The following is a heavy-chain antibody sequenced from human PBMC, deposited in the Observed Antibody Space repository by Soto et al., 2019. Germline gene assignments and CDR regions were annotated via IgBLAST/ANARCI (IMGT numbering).Heavy chain of an antibody. V-gene: IGHV1-69*01. CDR1: GGIFSTYA. J-gene: IGHJ4*02. D-gene: IGHD3-10*01. Sequence: QVQLVQSGAEVKKPGSSVKVSCKASGGIFSTYAISWLRQAPGQGLEWMGGIIPIFGTPNYAQRFQGRVTITADEATITAYMELSRLRSEDTAVDYCARDRDDYGSGNYYNRIDFWGQGTLVTVSS. CDR2: IIPIFGTP. CDR3: ARDRDDYGSGNYYNRIDF.